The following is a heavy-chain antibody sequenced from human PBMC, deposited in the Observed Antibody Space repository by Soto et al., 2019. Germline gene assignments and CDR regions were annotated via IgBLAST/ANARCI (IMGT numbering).Heavy chain of an antibody. V-gene: IGHV4-30-2*01. Sequence: PSETVSLTCNMSGDSYSISTYSWSWIRQPPGKALQWIGFIYQSGVTSYNPSLASRVSISLDRSNNQCSLKLKSVTAADTAVYFCAGMPYPSGLRFDPWGPGTLVTVS. CDR3: AGMPYPSGLRFDP. CDR1: GDSYSISTYS. J-gene: IGHJ5*02. D-gene: IGHD6-19*01. CDR2: IYQSGVT.